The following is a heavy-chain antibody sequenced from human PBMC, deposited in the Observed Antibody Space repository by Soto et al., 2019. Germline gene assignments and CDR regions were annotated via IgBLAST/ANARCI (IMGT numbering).Heavy chain of an antibody. CDR3: GRGRSPRAPAGGTPYYYAMDV. D-gene: IGHD6-13*01. V-gene: IGHV1-8*02. J-gene: IGHJ6*02. CDR2: MNPINGAT. Sequence: ASVKVSCKASGYDFTAYDINWVRQASGQGLEWMGWMNPINGATGTARRFQGRVSLSRNTATGTAYLELTSLRSDDTAVYYCGRGRSPRAPAGGTPYYYAMDVWGQGTTVTVSS. CDR1: GYDFTAYD.